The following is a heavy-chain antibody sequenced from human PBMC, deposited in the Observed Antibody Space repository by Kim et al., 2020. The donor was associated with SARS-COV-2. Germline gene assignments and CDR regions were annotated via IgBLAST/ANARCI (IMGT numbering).Heavy chain of an antibody. CDR2: ISAYNGNT. J-gene: IGHJ4*02. Sequence: ASVKVSCKASGYTFTSYGISWVRQAPGQGLEWMGWISAYNGNTNYAQKLQGRVTMTTDTSTSTAYMELRSLRSDDTAVYYCARDSSGWVLDYYDYWGQGTLVTVSS. V-gene: IGHV1-18*04. CDR1: GYTFTSYG. D-gene: IGHD6-19*01. CDR3: ARDSSGWVLDYYDY.